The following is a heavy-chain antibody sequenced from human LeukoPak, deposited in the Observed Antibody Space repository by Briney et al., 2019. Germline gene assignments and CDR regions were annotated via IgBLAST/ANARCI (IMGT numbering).Heavy chain of an antibody. V-gene: IGHV3-53*01. CDR3: ARDIPFDH. Sequence: GGSLRLSCAVSGFTVSSNYMSWVRQAPGKGLEWVSIIYSNGSTSYAASVKGRFTISRGKSKNMLYLQVNTLRAEDTAVYYCARDIPFDHWGQGTLVTVSS. CDR2: IYSNGST. J-gene: IGHJ5*02. CDR1: GFTVSSNY.